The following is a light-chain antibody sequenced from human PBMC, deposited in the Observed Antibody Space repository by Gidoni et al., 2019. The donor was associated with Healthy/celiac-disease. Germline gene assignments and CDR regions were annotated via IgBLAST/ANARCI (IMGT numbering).Light chain of an antibody. CDR1: QSISSY. J-gene: IGKJ1*01. Sequence: DIQMTPSPSSLSAAVGDRVTITCRASQSISSYLNWYQQKPGKAPKLLIYAASSLQSVVPSRFSGSGSGTDFTLTISSLQPEDFATYYCQQSYSTPRTFGQGTKVEIK. CDR2: AAS. CDR3: QQSYSTPRT. V-gene: IGKV1-39*01.